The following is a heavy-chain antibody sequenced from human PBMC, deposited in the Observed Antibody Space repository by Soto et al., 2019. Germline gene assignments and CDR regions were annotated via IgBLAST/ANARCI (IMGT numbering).Heavy chain of an antibody. CDR3: ARFTGTVDY. CDR1: GGSISSYY. J-gene: IGHJ4*02. D-gene: IGHD1-1*01. CDR2: IYYSGST. V-gene: IGHV4-59*01. Sequence: QVQLQESGPGLVKPSETLSLTCTVSGGSISSYYWSWIRQPPGKGLEWIGYIYYSGSTNYNPSLKSRVTISVDTSKNQFSLKLSSVTAADTAVYYCARFTGTVDYWGQGTLVTVSS.